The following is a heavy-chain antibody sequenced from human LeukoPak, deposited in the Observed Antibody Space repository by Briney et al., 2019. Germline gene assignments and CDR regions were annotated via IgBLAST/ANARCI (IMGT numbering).Heavy chain of an antibody. J-gene: IGHJ4*02. CDR1: GVSFSGYY. Sequence: SETLSLTCVVYGVSFSGYYWSWIRQPPGKGLEWIGEINHRGSTNYNPPLKSRVTISVDTSKNQSSLKLRSVTAADTAVYYCARTRWLQSLFDYWGQGTLVTVSS. V-gene: IGHV4-34*01. D-gene: IGHD5-24*01. CDR2: INHRGST. CDR3: ARTRWLQSLFDY.